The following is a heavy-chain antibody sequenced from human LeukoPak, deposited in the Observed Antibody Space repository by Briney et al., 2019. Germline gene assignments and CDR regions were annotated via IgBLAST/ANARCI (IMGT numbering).Heavy chain of an antibody. Sequence: PSETLSLTCTVSGGSISSYYWSWIRQPPGKGLEWIGNIYYSGSTNYNPSLKSRVTISVDTSKNQFSLKLSSVTAADTAVYYCAGFDCSGDCYSAFDYWGQGTLVTVSS. CDR3: AGFDCSGDCYSAFDY. J-gene: IGHJ4*02. CDR1: GGSISSYY. D-gene: IGHD2-21*02. V-gene: IGHV4-59*01. CDR2: IYYSGST.